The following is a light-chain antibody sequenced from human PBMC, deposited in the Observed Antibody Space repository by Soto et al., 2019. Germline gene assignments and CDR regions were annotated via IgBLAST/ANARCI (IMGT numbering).Light chain of an antibody. J-gene: IGKJ4*01. CDR2: KAS. CDR3: QQTNSFPST. Sequence: DIQMTQSPSPLSGSVGDRVTITCRASQTISSWLAWYQQKPGKAPKLLIYKASTLKSGVPSRFSGSGSGTEFTLTISSLQPDDVATYYCQQTNSFPSTFGGGTKVDIK. V-gene: IGKV1-5*03. CDR1: QTISSW.